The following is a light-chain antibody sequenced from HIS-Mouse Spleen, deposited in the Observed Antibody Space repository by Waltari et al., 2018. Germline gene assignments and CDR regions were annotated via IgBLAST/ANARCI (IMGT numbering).Light chain of an antibody. V-gene: IGLV1-51*01. CDR3: GTWDSSLSGV. J-gene: IGLJ2*01. Sequence: QSVLTQPPSVSAAPGQKVTISCSGSSSNIGTNYVSWYQQLPGTAPKLLIYDNNKRPSGIPDRFSGSKSGTSATLGITGLQTGDEADYYCGTWDSSLSGVFGGGTKLTVL. CDR1: SSNIGTNY. CDR2: DNN.